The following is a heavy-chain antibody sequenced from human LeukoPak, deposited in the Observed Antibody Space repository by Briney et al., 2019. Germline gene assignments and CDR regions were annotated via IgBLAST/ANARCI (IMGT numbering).Heavy chain of an antibody. CDR3: ARRSSSWKNWFDP. D-gene: IGHD6-13*01. V-gene: IGHV4-59*08. CDR1: GGSISNYY. Sequence: SETLSLTCTVSGGSISNYYWSWFRQSPGKGLEWIGYIYYSGSTNYNPSLRSRVTISVEKSKKQFSLRLTSVTAADTAVYYCARRSSSWKNWFDPWGQGTLVTVSS. CDR2: IYYSGST. J-gene: IGHJ5*02.